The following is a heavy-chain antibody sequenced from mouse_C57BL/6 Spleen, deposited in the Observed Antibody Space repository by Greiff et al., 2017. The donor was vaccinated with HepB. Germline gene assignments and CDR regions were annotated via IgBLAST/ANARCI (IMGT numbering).Heavy chain of an antibody. Sequence: VKLQQSGPGLVQPSQSLSITCTVSGFSLTSYGVHWVRQSPGKGLEWLGVIWRGGSTDYNAAFMSRLSITKDNSKSQVFFKMNSLQADDTAIYYCATYYGSSYGAMDYWGQGTSVTVSS. J-gene: IGHJ4*01. D-gene: IGHD1-1*01. CDR3: ATYYGSSYGAMDY. V-gene: IGHV2-5*01. CDR2: IWRGGST. CDR1: GFSLTSYG.